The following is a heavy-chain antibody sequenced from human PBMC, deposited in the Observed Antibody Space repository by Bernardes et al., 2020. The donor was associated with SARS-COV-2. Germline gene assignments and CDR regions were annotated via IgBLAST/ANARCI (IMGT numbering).Heavy chain of an antibody. CDR3: ARVCTSAAGYSEGDDI. V-gene: IGHV4-39*07. D-gene: IGHD2-2*02. J-gene: IGHJ3*02. CDR1: GGSISSSSYY. Sequence: SETLSLTCTVSGGSISSSSYYWAWIRQSPGKGLEWIGSIYYIGSTYYNVSLKSRVTIFVDTSKSELSLKLTSVTAADTAVYYCARVCTSAAGYSEGDDIWGQGIPVTVSS. CDR2: IYYIGST.